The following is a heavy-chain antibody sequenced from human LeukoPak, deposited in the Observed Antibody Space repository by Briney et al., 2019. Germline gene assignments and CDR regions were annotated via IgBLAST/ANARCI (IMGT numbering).Heavy chain of an antibody. Sequence: RAGGSLRLSCSASGFTFSTYSMNWVRLAPGKGLEWVSYISSGSGTVYYADSVKGRFTISRDNAKNSLYLQMNSLRAEDTAVYYCASLSNTDKDDYWGQGTLVTVSS. CDR1: GFTFSTYS. D-gene: IGHD1/OR15-1a*01. CDR2: ISSGSGTV. J-gene: IGHJ4*02. CDR3: ASLSNTDKDDY. V-gene: IGHV3-48*01.